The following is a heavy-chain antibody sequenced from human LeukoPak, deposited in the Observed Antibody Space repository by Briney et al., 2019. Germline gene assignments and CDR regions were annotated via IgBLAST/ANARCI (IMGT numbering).Heavy chain of an antibody. Sequence: SETLSLTCTVSGGPISGSSYYWGWIRQPPGKGLEWIGSIYYSGTTYYNPSLKSRVTISVDTSKNQFSLKLSSVTAADTAVYYCARSHPILRYFDWLLPFDYWGQGTLVTVSS. V-gene: IGHV4-39*07. J-gene: IGHJ4*02. CDR3: ARSHPILRYFDWLLPFDY. D-gene: IGHD3-9*01. CDR2: IYYSGTT. CDR1: GGPISGSSYY.